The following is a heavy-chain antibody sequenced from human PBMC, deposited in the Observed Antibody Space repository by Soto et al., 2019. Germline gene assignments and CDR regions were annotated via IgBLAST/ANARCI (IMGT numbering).Heavy chain of an antibody. V-gene: IGHV1-8*01. CDR2: MNPTSGNT. CDR3: SRGAEYSGSSNY. CDR1: GYTFTSYD. J-gene: IGHJ4*02. D-gene: IGHD1-26*01. Sequence: QVPLVQSGAEVKKPGASVKVSCKASGYTFTSYDINWVRQATGQGLEWMGWMNPTSGNTGYAQKFQGRVTMTRNTSISTAYMELSSLRSEDTAVYYCSRGAEYSGSSNYWGQGTLVTVSS.